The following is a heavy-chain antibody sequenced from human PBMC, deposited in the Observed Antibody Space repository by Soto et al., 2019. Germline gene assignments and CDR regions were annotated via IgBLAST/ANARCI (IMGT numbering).Heavy chain of an antibody. CDR3: ARDSIISGTSY. J-gene: IGHJ4*02. CDR2: IYYSGST. V-gene: IGHV4-61*08. D-gene: IGHD1-20*01. Sequence: PSGTLSLTCTVPGGSVSRCGYYWGWIRQPPGKGLEWIGYIYYSGSTNYNPSLKSRVTISVDTSKNQFSLKLSSVTAADTAVYYYARDSIISGTSYWGQGTLVTVSS. CDR1: GGSVSRCGYY.